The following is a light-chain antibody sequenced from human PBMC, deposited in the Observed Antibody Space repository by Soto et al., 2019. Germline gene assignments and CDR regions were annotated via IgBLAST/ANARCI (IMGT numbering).Light chain of an antibody. CDR3: QQYKSYPYT. J-gene: IGKJ2*01. V-gene: IGKV1-5*03. CDR2: KAS. Sequence: DLQMTQSPSTLSASVGDRVTMTCRASQSISSWLAWYQQKPEKAPKLLIFKASTLESGVPSRFSGSGSGTEFTLTISSLQPDDFATYYCQQYKSYPYTFGQGTKLEIK. CDR1: QSISSW.